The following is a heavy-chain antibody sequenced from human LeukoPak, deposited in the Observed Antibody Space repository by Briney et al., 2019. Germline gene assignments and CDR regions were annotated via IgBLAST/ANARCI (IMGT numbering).Heavy chain of an antibody. CDR1: GFSFDDYG. Sequence: PGGSLRLSCAASGFSFDDYGLTWVRQAPGKGLEWFSGINWNGDSTDYADSVKGRFTISRDNAKNSLYLQMNSLRAGDTALYYCARDLRVVITGSFDSWGQGTLVTVSS. V-gene: IGHV3-20*04. CDR3: ARDLRVVITGSFDS. J-gene: IGHJ4*02. CDR2: INWNGDST. D-gene: IGHD3-22*01.